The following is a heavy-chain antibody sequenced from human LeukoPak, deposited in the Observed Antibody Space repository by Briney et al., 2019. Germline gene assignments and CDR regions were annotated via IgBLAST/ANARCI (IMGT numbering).Heavy chain of an antibody. J-gene: IGHJ5*02. CDR2: IIPILGVT. V-gene: IGHV1-69*04. CDR1: RDTLTYYG. Sequence: GSSVKVSCKASRDTLTYYGISWVRDAPGQGLEWMGRIIPILGVTNYAQNFQGRVTISADKSTSTAYMELSSLRSEDTAVYYCANAIPQYDHCDYKSWFDPWGQGTLVTVSS. CDR3: ANAIPQYDHCDYKSWFDP. D-gene: IGHD4-17*01.